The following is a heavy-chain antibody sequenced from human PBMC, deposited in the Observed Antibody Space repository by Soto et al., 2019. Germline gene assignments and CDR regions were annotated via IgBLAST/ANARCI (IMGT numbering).Heavy chain of an antibody. Sequence: QITLKGSGPTLVKPTETLTLTCTFSGFSISTTGVGVGWIRQPPGKALEWLGIIYWNDDKVYSPFLKTRLTIAKDTSKNHVVLTMNSVDTVDTGTYYCAHMRTYYYTSRRSDEEAFDVWGQGTMVSVSS. CDR1: GFSISTTGVG. D-gene: IGHD3-10*01. CDR2: IYWNDDK. V-gene: IGHV2-5*01. J-gene: IGHJ3*01. CDR3: AHMRTYYYTSRRSDEEAFDV.